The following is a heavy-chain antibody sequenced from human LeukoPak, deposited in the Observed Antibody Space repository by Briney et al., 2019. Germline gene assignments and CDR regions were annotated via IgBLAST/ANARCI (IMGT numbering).Heavy chain of an antibody. J-gene: IGHJ5*02. CDR3: ARGRRTRIAVAGYNWFDP. D-gene: IGHD6-19*01. V-gene: IGHV4-34*01. CDR1: GGSFSGYY. CDR2: INHSGST. Sequence: ASETLSLTCAVYGGSFSGYYWSWIRQSPGKGLEWIGEINHSGSTNYNPSLKSRVTISVDTSKNQFSLKLSSVTAADTAVYYCARGRRTRIAVAGYNWFDPWGQETLVTVSS.